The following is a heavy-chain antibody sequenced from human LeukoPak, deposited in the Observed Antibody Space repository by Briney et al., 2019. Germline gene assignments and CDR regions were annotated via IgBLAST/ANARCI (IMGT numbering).Heavy chain of an antibody. CDR1: GYIFPSYG. CDR2: ISPYNGET. V-gene: IGHV1-18*01. D-gene: IGHD1-26*01. Sequence: GASVKVSCKGSGYIFPSYGLAWVRQAPGQGLEWMGWISPYNGETKYAQNFQDRLTLTTDTSTSTAYMELRSLRSDDTAVYYCVRDNLPVGSPENHFDSWGQGTLVTVSS. CDR3: VRDNLPVGSPENHFDS. J-gene: IGHJ4*02.